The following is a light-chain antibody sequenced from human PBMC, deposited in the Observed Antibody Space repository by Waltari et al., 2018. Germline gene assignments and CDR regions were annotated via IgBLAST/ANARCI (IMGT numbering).Light chain of an antibody. CDR3: SSYTSSSTKV. Sequence: QSALTQPAPVSGPPGLSITLACTGTRSDVGGYNYVSWYQQHPGKAPKLMIYDVSNRPSGVSNRFSGSKSGNTASLTISGLQAEDEADYYCSSYTSSSTKVFGGGTKLTVL. J-gene: IGLJ2*01. CDR2: DVS. CDR1: RSDVGGYNY. V-gene: IGLV2-14*03.